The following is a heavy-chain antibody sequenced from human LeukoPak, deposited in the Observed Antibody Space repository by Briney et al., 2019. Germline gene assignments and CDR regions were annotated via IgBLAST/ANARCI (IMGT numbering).Heavy chain of an antibody. CDR1: GGSISASSHY. V-gene: IGHV4-39*01. J-gene: IGHJ5*02. CDR3: ARRDYRAWIDP. Sequence: PPETLSLTCSVSGGSISASSHYWAWVRQPPGKGLEWIGSVYYTGSIRYNTSLKSRVTISVDMSKNDLFLTLNSVTAADTAFYYCARRDYRAWIDPWGQGILVTVSP. D-gene: IGHD2-21*01. CDR2: VYYTGSI.